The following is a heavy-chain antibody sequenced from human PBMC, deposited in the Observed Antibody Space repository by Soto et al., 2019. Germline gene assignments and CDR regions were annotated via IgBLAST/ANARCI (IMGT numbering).Heavy chain of an antibody. Sequence: TLSLTCTVSGGSINSRGYYWTWIRQHPGKGLEWIGNIYYSGSIHFNPSLKSRLTMLVDTSENQFSLKLTSVTAADTAVYYCARQSESTGYFYGWFDPWGQGTLVTVYS. CDR1: GGSINSRGYY. D-gene: IGHD3-9*01. CDR2: IYYSGSI. V-gene: IGHV4-31*03. CDR3: ARQSESTGYFYGWFDP. J-gene: IGHJ5*02.